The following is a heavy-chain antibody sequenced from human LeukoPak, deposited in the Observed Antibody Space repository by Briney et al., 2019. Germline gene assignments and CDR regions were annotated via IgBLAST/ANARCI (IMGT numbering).Heavy chain of an antibody. V-gene: IGHV1-69*04. J-gene: IGHJ4*02. CDR2: IIPILGIA. D-gene: IGHD3-10*01. CDR3: ARDRYGSGFSLVG. CDR1: GGTFSRYA. Sequence: GASVKVSCKASGGTFSRYAISWVRQAPGQGLEWMGRIIPILGIANYAQKFQGRVTITADKSTSTAYMELSSLRSEDTAVYYCARDRYGSGFSLVGWGQGTLVTVSS.